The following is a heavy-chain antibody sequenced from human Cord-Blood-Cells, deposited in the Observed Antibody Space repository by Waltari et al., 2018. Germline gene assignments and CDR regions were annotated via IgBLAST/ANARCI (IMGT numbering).Heavy chain of an antibody. CDR2: IIPIFGTA. Sequence: QVQLVQSGAEVKKPGSSVKVSCKASGGTFSSYAISWVRQAPGQGLEWMGGIIPIFGTANYAQKFQGRVTIIADESTSTAYMELSSLRSEDTAVYYCARAFCSSTSCYRVVWFDPWGQGTLVTVSS. V-gene: IGHV1-69*12. CDR1: GGTFSSYA. D-gene: IGHD2-2*02. J-gene: IGHJ5*02. CDR3: ARAFCSSTSCYRVVWFDP.